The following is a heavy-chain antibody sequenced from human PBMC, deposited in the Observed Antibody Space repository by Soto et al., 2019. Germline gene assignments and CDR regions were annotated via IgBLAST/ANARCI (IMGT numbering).Heavy chain of an antibody. D-gene: IGHD2-15*01. Sequence: EVQLVESGGGLIQPGGSLRLSCAVSGFTVSYNYMNWVRQAPGKGLEWVSVIYRGGDTFYADSVKGRFTISRDNSNTLYLQMNSLRGEDTAVYYCARERVEYGDYQFYGMDVWGQGTTVTVSS. CDR3: ARERVEYGDYQFYGMDV. CDR1: GFTVSYNY. CDR2: IYRGGDT. J-gene: IGHJ6*02. V-gene: IGHV3-66*03.